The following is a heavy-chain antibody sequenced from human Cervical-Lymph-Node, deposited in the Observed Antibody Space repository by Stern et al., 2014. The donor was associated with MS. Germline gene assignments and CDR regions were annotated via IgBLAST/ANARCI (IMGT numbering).Heavy chain of an antibody. Sequence: EVQLVQSGAELIRPGESLKISCKGSGFKFSIYWIAWVRQMPGKGLEWMGLMYPGDSETRSSPSFQGQVTMSADKSTSTAYLQWSSLNASVTAMYFCARQTTAWASDVWGQGTLVTVSS. CDR1: GFKFSIYW. V-gene: IGHV5-51*01. CDR2: MYPGDSET. D-gene: IGHD1-14*01. J-gene: IGHJ4*02. CDR3: ARQTTAWASDV.